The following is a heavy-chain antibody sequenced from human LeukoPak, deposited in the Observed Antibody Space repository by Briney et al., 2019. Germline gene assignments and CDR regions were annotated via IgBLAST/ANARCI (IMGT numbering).Heavy chain of an antibody. CDR1: GGSFSGYY. J-gene: IGHJ5*02. V-gene: IGHV4-34*01. Sequence: SETLSLTCAVYGGSFSGYYWSWIRQPPGKGLEWIGEINHSGSTNYNPSLKSRVTISVDTCKNQFSLKLSSVTDADTAVYYCARHNLVRNICWFDPWRQGTLVTVSS. CDR2: INHSGST. D-gene: IGHD6-13*01. CDR3: ARHNLVRNICWFDP.